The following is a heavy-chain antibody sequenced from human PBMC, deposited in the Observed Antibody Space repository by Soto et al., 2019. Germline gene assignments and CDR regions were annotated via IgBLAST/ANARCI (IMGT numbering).Heavy chain of an antibody. J-gene: IGHJ4*02. Sequence: QVQLVQSGAEVKNPGASVKISCKASGYTFTDYYIHWVRQAPGQGLEWMGKIYPRGGSTSYAQKFQGRVTVTGVTSTNTVYMELSYLTSDDTAIYYCARDLNYDFYDFWGQGTLVIVSS. CDR1: GYTFTDYY. V-gene: IGHV1-46*01. CDR2: IYPRGGST. D-gene: IGHD3-3*01. CDR3: ARDLNYDFYDF.